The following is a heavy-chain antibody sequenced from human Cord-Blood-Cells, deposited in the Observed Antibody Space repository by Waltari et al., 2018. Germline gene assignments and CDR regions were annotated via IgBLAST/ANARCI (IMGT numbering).Heavy chain of an antibody. Sequence: QVQLVESGGGVVQHGRSLRLSCAASGFTFSSYGMHWVRQAPGKGLEWVAVISYDGSNKYYADSVKGRFTISRDNSKNTLYLQMNSLRAEDTAVYYCAKDRDGGNFDYWGQGTLVTVSS. D-gene: IGHD3-16*01. CDR2: ISYDGSNK. CDR3: AKDRDGGNFDY. V-gene: IGHV3-30*18. CDR1: GFTFSSYG. J-gene: IGHJ4*02.